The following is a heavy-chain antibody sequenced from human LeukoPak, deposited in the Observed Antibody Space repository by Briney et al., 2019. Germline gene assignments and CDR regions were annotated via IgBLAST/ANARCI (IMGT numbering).Heavy chain of an antibody. CDR2: ISPSSTNI. V-gene: IGHV3-21*06. CDR1: GFTFSAHT. Sequence: GGSLRLSCEASGFTFSAHTMSWVRQAPGKGLEWVSSISPSSTNIFQPASMKGRFTISRDNAKNSLFLQIHSLRVEDTAVYCAREEWYVFYFDPWGQGTPVTVSS. J-gene: IGHJ5*01. CDR3: AREEWYVFYFDP. D-gene: IGHD2-8*01.